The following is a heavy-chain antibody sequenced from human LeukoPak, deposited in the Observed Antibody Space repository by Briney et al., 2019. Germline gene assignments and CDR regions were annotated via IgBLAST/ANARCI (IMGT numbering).Heavy chain of an antibody. Sequence: PSETLSLTCSVSRGSISGYYWSWIRQPPGKGLEWIGYIHYSGSTNYNPSLKSRVTIPVDTSKNQFSLKLSSVTAADTAVYYCARLLYYGSGSYYNWFDPWGQGTLVTVSS. CDR2: IHYSGST. D-gene: IGHD3-10*01. CDR1: RGSISGYY. J-gene: IGHJ5*02. V-gene: IGHV4-59*08. CDR3: ARLLYYGSGSYYNWFDP.